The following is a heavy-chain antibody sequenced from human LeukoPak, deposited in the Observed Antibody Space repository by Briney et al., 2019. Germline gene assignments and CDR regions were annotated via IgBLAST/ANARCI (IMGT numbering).Heavy chain of an antibody. V-gene: IGHV3-66*01. D-gene: IGHD2-21*02. Sequence: GGSLSLSCAASGFTVSSYYMSWLRQAPGKGLEWVSVIYSGGSTYYADSVKGRFTISRDNSKSTLYLQMNSLRAEDTAVYYCARDRGCGDCYPPANDAFDIWGQGTMVTVSS. J-gene: IGHJ3*02. CDR2: IYSGGST. CDR3: ARDRGCGDCYPPANDAFDI. CDR1: GFTVSSYY.